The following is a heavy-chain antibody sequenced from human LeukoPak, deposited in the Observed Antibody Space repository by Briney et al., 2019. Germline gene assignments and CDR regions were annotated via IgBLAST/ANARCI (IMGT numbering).Heavy chain of an antibody. Sequence: SQTLSLTCTVSGGSISSGSYYWSWIRQPAGKGLEWIGRIYTSGSANYNPSLKSRVTISVDTSKNQFSLKLSSVTAADTAVYYCAGHPLSIAAAGRVFWGQGTLVTVSS. CDR3: AGHPLSIAAAGRVF. V-gene: IGHV4-61*02. CDR1: GGSISSGSYY. CDR2: IYTSGSA. J-gene: IGHJ4*02. D-gene: IGHD6-13*01.